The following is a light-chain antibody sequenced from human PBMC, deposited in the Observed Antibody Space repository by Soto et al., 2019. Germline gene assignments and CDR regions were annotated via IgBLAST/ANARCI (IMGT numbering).Light chain of an antibody. CDR1: RSVSVY. Sequence: VLTQSTATLSLSPGERASLSWRTCRSVSVYLDWYQQKPGQAPRLLISDASNRSTGIPARCSGSGSGADFTLSISRLEPEDFAVYYCQQYGSSPPRTFGQGTKVDI. CDR3: QQYGSSPPRT. CDR2: DAS. J-gene: IGKJ1*01. V-gene: IGKV3-11*01.